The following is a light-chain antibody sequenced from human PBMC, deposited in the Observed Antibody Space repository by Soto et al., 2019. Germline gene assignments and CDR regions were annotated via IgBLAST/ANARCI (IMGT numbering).Light chain of an antibody. Sequence: QSALTQPASVSGSPGQSITISCTVTSSDVGGYNYVSWYQQHPGKAPKLMIFEVSNRPSGVSNRFSGSKSGNTASLTISGLQAEDEADYYCTSYTSSSTYVFGPGTKVTVL. V-gene: IGLV2-14*01. CDR2: EVS. CDR3: TSYTSSSTYV. CDR1: SSDVGGYNY. J-gene: IGLJ1*01.